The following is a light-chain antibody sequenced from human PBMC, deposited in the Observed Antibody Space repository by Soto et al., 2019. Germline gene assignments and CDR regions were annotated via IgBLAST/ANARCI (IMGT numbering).Light chain of an antibody. V-gene: IGKV3-20*01. Sequence: EIVLTQSPSTLSLSPGERATLSCRASQSISSSYLAWYQQKPGQAPRLLIYAASSRATGIPDRCSGSGSGTDFTLTISRLEPEDFAVYYCQQYGSSSYTFGQGTQLEIK. CDR2: AAS. J-gene: IGKJ2*01. CDR1: QSISSSY. CDR3: QQYGSSSYT.